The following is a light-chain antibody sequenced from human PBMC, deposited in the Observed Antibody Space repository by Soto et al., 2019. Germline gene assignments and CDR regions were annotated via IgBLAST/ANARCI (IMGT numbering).Light chain of an antibody. J-gene: IGKJ2*01. Sequence: DIQMTQSPSTLSASVGDRVTITCRASHNINNWLAWYQQKPGKAPKLLIYKVSILESGVPSRFSGSGSGTEITITISRLQPDDFAIYHGQQYNDFPYTFGQGTKLEIQ. CDR1: HNINNW. CDR3: QQYNDFPYT. CDR2: KVS. V-gene: IGKV1-5*03.